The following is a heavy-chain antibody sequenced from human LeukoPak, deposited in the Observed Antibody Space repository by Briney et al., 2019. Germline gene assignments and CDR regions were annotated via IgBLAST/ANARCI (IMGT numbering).Heavy chain of an antibody. CDR1: GGTFSSYA. J-gene: IGHJ4*02. D-gene: IGHD3-10*01. CDR2: IIPILGIA. CDR3: ASGGGSGSYHGPNFDY. V-gene: IGHV1-69*04. Sequence: SVKVSCKVSGGTFSSYAISWVRQAPGQGLEWMGRIIPILGIANYAQKFQGRVTITADKSTSTAYMELSSLRSEDTAVYYCASGGGSGSYHGPNFDYWGQGTLVTVSS.